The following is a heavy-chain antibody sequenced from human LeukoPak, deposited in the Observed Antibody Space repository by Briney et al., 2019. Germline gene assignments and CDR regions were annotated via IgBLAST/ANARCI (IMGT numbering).Heavy chain of an antibody. V-gene: IGHV4-59*11. CDR1: GGSISSHY. J-gene: IGHJ4*02. Sequence: SETLSLTCTVSGGSISSHYGSWIRQPPGKGLEWIGYIYYSGSTNYNPSLKSRVTISVGTSKNQFSLKLSSVTAADTAVYYCARVVKSDILTGGIDYWGQGTLVTVSS. CDR2: IYYSGST. D-gene: IGHD3-9*01. CDR3: ARVVKSDILTGGIDY.